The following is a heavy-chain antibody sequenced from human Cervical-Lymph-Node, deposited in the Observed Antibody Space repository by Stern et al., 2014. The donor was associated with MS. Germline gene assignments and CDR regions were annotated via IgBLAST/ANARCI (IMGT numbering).Heavy chain of an antibody. CDR2: IRQDGYDK. CDR3: ARDRRAFLDY. CDR1: GFSFGTSW. D-gene: IGHD2/OR15-2a*01. V-gene: IGHV3-7*01. J-gene: IGHJ4*02. Sequence: EVQLVESGGGLVQPGGSLRRSCVASGFSFGTSWMSWVRQPPGRGLEWVANIRQDGYDKFYVDSVKGRFTISRDNARNSLYLQMNSLTVADTAVYYCARDRRAFLDYWGQGTHVAVSS.